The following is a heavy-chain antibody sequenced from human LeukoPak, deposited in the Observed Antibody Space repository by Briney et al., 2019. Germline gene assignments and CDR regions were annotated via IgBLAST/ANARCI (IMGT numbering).Heavy chain of an antibody. J-gene: IGHJ5*02. V-gene: IGHV3-23*01. D-gene: IGHD3-10*01. Sequence: GGSLRLSCAASGFTFSSYGMSWVRQAPGKGLEWVSAISSGGGSTYYADSVKGRFTISRDNAKNTLYLQMNSQRAEDTAVYYCARDRGPFDPWGQGTLVTVSS. CDR3: ARDRGPFDP. CDR1: GFTFSSYG. CDR2: ISSGGGST.